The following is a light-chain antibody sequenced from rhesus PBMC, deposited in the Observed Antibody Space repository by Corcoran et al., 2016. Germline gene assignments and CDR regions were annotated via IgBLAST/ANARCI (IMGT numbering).Light chain of an antibody. Sequence: DLQMTQSPSSLSASVGDRITITCRASENVNSYLNWYQQRPGKAPDLLIYKASTLQSGVPSRFNGSGSGTDYIFTISRLQPEDLVTYYCQSGYGTPFTFGPGTKLDIK. J-gene: IGKJ3*01. V-gene: IGKV1-74*01. CDR2: KAS. CDR1: ENVNSY. CDR3: QSGYGTPFT.